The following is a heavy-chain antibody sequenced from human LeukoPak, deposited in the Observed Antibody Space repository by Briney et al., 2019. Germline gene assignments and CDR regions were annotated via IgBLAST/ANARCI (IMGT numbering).Heavy chain of an antibody. D-gene: IGHD3-9*01. Sequence: GGSLRLSCAASGFTFSSYAMSWVRQAPGKGLEWVSAISGSGGSTYYVDSVKGRFTISRDNSKNTLYLQMNSLRAEDTAVYYCAKYYDILTGYDAFDIWGQGTMVTVSS. CDR3: AKYYDILTGYDAFDI. CDR2: ISGSGGST. CDR1: GFTFSSYA. J-gene: IGHJ3*02. V-gene: IGHV3-23*01.